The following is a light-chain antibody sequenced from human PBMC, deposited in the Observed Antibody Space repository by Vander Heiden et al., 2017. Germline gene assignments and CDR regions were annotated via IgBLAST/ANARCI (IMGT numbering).Light chain of an antibody. J-gene: IGLJ3*02. Sequence: SYELTQPPSVSVSPGQTARITCSGDALPKQYAYWYQQKPGQAPVLVIYKDSERHSGIPERFSGSSSGTTVTLTISGVQAEDEADYYCQSADSSGTLWVFGGGTKLTVL. CDR1: ALPKQY. CDR2: KDS. V-gene: IGLV3-25*03. CDR3: QSADSSGTLWV.